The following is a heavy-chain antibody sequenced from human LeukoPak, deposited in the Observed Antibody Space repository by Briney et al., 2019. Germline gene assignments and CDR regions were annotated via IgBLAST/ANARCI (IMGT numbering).Heavy chain of an antibody. V-gene: IGHV3-30*02. J-gene: IGHJ4*02. CDR3: AKDLAYYGGNLDS. CDR1: GFIFSSKG. D-gene: IGHD4-23*01. CDR2: IRYDGSDK. Sequence: GGSLRLSCAASGFIFSSKGMHWVRQAPGKGLEWVAFIRYDGSDKYYADPVKGRFTISRDNSKGSLYLQMDSLRAEDTAVYYCAKDLAYYGGNLDSWGQGILVTVSS.